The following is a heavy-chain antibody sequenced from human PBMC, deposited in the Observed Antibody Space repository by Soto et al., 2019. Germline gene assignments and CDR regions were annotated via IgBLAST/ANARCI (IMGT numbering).Heavy chain of an antibody. CDR2: MNPNSGNT. D-gene: IGHD2-15*01. V-gene: IGHV1-8*01. Sequence: ASVKVSCKASGYTFTSYDINWVRQATGQGLEWMGWMNPNSGNTGYAQKFQGRVTMTRNTSISTAYMELSSLRSEDTVVYYCASHYCSGGSCYDAFDIWGQGTMVTVSS. CDR1: GYTFTSYD. CDR3: ASHYCSGGSCYDAFDI. J-gene: IGHJ3*02.